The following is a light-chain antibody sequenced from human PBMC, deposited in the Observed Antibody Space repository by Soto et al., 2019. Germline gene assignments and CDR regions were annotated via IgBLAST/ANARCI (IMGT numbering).Light chain of an antibody. CDR2: GAS. V-gene: IGKV3-15*01. J-gene: IGKJ4*01. Sequence: EIVLTQSPGTLSLSPGERATLSCRASQSVSSSHLAWYQQKPGQAPSLLIYGASTRATDIPPRFSGSGSGTEFTLTITSLQFGDFAVYYCQEYNDWRPITFGGGTKVDIK. CDR3: QEYNDWRPIT. CDR1: QSVSSSH.